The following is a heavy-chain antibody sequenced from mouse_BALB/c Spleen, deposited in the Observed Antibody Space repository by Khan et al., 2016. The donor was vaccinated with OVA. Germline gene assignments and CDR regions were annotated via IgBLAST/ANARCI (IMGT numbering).Heavy chain of an antibody. V-gene: IGHV7-3*02. CDR2: IRNKANGYTT. Sequence: EVELVESGGGLVQPGGSLRLSCATSGFTFTDYYMSWVRQPPGKALEWLGFIRNKANGYTTEYSASVKGRFTISRDNSHSILYLQMNTLSAEDSATYCWARDRNDGYYWYFDVWGAGTTVTVSS. CDR1: GFTFTDYY. J-gene: IGHJ1*01. D-gene: IGHD2-3*01. CDR3: ARDRNDGYYWYFDV.